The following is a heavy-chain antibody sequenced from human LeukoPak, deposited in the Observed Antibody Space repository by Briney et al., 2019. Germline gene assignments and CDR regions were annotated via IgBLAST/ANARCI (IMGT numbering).Heavy chain of an antibody. Sequence: PGGSLRLSCAASGFTFSDYYMSWIRQAPGKGLEWVAVLSYGGTNKYYADSVKGRFTISRDNSKNTMSLQMNSLRAEDTAVYHCARDRSGYANDAFDFWGQGTMVTVSS. CDR2: LSYGGTNK. CDR1: GFTFSDYY. D-gene: IGHD3-3*01. V-gene: IGHV3-30-3*01. CDR3: ARDRSGYANDAFDF. J-gene: IGHJ3*01.